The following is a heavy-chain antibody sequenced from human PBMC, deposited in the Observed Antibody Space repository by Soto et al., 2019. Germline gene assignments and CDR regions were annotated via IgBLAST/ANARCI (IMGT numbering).Heavy chain of an antibody. CDR1: GGSISSYY. CDR3: AATPLNTAMAFDY. J-gene: IGHJ4*02. CDR2: IYYSGST. V-gene: IGHV4-59*08. Sequence: SETLSLTCTVSGGSISSYYWSWIRQPPGKGLEWIGYIYYSGSTNYNPSLKSRVTISVDTSKNQFSLKLSSVTAADTAVYYCAATPLNTAMAFDYWGQGTLVTVSS. D-gene: IGHD5-18*01.